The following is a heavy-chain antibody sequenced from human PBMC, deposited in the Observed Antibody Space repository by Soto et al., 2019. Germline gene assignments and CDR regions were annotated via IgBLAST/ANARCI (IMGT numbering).Heavy chain of an antibody. CDR3: ARGRSPITMVRGVIWYFDL. CDR1: GFTFSSYA. V-gene: IGHV3-13*01. J-gene: IGHJ2*01. D-gene: IGHD3-10*01. CDR2: SGTAGDT. Sequence: EVQLVESGGGLVQPGGSLRLSCAASGFTFSSYAMHWVRQATGKGLEWVSASGTAGDTYYPGSVKGRLTISRENAKNSLYLQMSSLRAGDTVVYYCARGRSPITMVRGVIWYFDLWGRGTLVTVSS.